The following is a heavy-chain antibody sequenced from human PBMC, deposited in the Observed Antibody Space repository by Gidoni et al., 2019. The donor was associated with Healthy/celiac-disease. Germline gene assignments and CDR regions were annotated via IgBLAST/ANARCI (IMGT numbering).Heavy chain of an antibody. J-gene: IGHJ6*02. CDR3: AKSTSRLYYYYGMDV. V-gene: IGHV3-23*01. Sequence: EVQLLESGGGVVQPGGSLRLSCAASGFTFSSYAMSWVRQAPGKGREWVSAISGRGGSTYYADSVKGRFTISRDNSKNTLYLQMNSLRAEDTAVYYCAKSTSRLYYYYGMDVWGQGTTVTVSS. CDR2: ISGRGGST. CDR1: GFTFSSYA.